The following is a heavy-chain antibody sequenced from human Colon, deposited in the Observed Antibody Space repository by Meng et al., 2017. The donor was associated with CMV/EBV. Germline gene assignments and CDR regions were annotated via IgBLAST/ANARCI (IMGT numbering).Heavy chain of an antibody. D-gene: IGHD3-22*01. Sequence: GESLKISCAASGFTFSSYAMHWVRQAPGKGLEWVAVISYDGSNKYYADSVKGRFTISRDNSKNTLYLQMNSLRAEDTAVYYCARGPRITMIVVVINYWGQGTLVTVSS. CDR1: GFTFSSYA. CDR3: ARGPRITMIVVVINY. CDR2: ISYDGSNK. V-gene: IGHV3-30-3*01. J-gene: IGHJ4*02.